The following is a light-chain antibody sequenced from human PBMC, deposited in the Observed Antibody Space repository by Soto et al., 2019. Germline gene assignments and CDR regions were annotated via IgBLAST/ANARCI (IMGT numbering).Light chain of an antibody. CDR1: QSVSGN. V-gene: IGKV3-15*01. CDR3: QQYNNWLIT. J-gene: IGKJ5*01. Sequence: EMVMTQSPATLSVSPGERATLSCRASQSVSGNLAWYQQKPGQAPRLLIYDASTRATGIPARFSGSGSGTDFTLTISSLQSEDFAVYYCQQYNNWLITFGQGTRLEMK. CDR2: DAS.